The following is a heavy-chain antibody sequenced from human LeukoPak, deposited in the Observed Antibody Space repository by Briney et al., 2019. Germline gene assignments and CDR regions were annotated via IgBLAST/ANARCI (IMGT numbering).Heavy chain of an antibody. J-gene: IGHJ6*03. D-gene: IGHD6-19*01. CDR1: GYTFTDYY. Sequence: ASVKVSCKASGYTFTDYYMHWVRQAPGQGLEWMGRMNPNSGGANYAQKFQDRVTMTRDTSINTAYMELSRLRSDDTAVYYCARPAVAGYYYMDVWGKGTTATVSS. CDR2: MNPNSGGA. CDR3: ARPAVAGYYYMDV. V-gene: IGHV1-2*06.